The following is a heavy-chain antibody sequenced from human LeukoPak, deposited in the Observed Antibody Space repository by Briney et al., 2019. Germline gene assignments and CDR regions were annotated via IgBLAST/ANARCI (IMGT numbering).Heavy chain of an antibody. CDR2: INHRGST. J-gene: IGHJ4*02. CDR3: ARFTVVTHGFDY. V-gene: IGHV4-34*01. D-gene: IGHD4-23*01. Sequence: PSETLSLTCVVYGGTFSGYYWSWIRQPPGKGLEWIGEINHRGSTNYNPSLKSRVTISVDTSKNQFSLKLSSVTAADTAVYYCARFTVVTHGFDYWGQGTLVTVSS. CDR1: GGTFSGYY.